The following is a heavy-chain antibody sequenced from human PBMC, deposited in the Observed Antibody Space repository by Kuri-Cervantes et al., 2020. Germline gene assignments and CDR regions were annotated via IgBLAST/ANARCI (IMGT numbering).Heavy chain of an antibody. D-gene: IGHD3-22*01. V-gene: IGHV3-21*01. CDR2: ISSSSSYI. Sequence: LSLTCAASGFTFSSYAMNWVRQAPGKGLEWVSSISSSSSYIYYADSVKGRFTISRDNAKNSLYLQMNSLRAEDTAVYYCAREGPATIITMIRYRWFDPWGQGTLVTVSS. CDR1: GFTFSSYA. CDR3: AREGPATIITMIRYRWFDP. J-gene: IGHJ5*02.